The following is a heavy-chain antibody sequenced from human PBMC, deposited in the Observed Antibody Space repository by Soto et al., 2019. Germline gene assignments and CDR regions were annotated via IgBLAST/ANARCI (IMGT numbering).Heavy chain of an antibody. Sequence: EVQLLESGGGLVQPGGSLRLSCAASGFTFSSYAMSWVRQAPGKGLECVSAISGSGGSTYYADSVKGRFTISRDNSKNTLYLQMNSLRAEDTAVYYCAKVSTPDGGLAIYYGMDVWGQGTTVTVSS. CDR2: ISGSGGST. CDR3: AKVSTPDGGLAIYYGMDV. J-gene: IGHJ6*02. D-gene: IGHD3-16*01. V-gene: IGHV3-23*01. CDR1: GFTFSSYA.